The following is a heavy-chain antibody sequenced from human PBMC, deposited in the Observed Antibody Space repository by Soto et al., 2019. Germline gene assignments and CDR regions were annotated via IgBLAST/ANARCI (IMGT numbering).Heavy chain of an antibody. D-gene: IGHD5-12*01. CDR3: VRGYSDYTDYFDY. J-gene: IGHJ4*02. CDR2: IKPDGSAK. CDR1: GFSFSNFW. V-gene: IGHV3-7*03. Sequence: GGSLRLSCAASGFSFSNFWMVWVRQAPGKGLEWVAIIKPDGSAKHYVDSVKGRFTVSRDSAEKSLYLQMDSLRPDDTAVYYCVRGYSDYTDYFDYWGQGALVTVSS.